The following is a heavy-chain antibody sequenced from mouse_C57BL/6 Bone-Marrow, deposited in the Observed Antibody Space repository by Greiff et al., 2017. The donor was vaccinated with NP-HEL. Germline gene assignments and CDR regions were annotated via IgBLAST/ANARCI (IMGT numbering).Heavy chain of an antibody. CDR2: IDPNSGGT. V-gene: IGHV1-72*01. J-gene: IGHJ2*01. CDR3: ARYYYGSGYLDY. D-gene: IGHD1-1*01. CDR1: GYTFTNYW. Sequence: QVQLQQPGAELVKPGASVRLSCKASGYTFTNYWMHWVKQRPGRGLEWIGRIDPNSGGTKYNEKFKSKATLTVAKPSSTADLQLSSLTSEDSAVYYCARYYYGSGYLDYWGQGTTLTVSS.